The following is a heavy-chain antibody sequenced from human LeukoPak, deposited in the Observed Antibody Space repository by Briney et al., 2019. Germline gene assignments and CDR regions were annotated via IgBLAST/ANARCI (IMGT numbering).Heavy chain of an antibody. CDR1: GYTFTGYY. D-gene: IGHD2-15*01. J-gene: IGHJ5*02. Sequence: ASVKVPCKASGYTFTGYYMNWVRQAPGQGLEWMGWINPNSGGTNYAQKFQGRVTMTRDTSISTAYMELSRLRSDDTAVYYCVRNPIDCSGGSCYSRFDPWGQGTLVTVSS. CDR2: INPNSGGT. CDR3: VRNPIDCSGGSCYSRFDP. V-gene: IGHV1-2*02.